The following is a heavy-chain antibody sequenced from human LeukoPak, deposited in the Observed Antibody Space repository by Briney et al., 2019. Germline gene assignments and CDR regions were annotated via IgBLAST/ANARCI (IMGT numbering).Heavy chain of an antibody. J-gene: IGHJ6*02. CDR2: IYYSGST. V-gene: IGHV4-59*13. Sequence: SETLSLTCTVSGGSISGYYWSWIRQPPGKGLEWIGYIYYSGSTNYNPSLKSRVTISVDTSKNQFSLRLSSVTAADTAVYYCARITTPIWGLNYYYYYGMDVWGQGTTVTVSS. D-gene: IGHD7-27*01. CDR3: ARITTPIWGLNYYYYYGMDV. CDR1: GGSISGYY.